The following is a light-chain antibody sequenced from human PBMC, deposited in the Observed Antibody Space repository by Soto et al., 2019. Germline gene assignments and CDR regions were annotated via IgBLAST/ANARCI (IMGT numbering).Light chain of an antibody. Sequence: PGQKVTISCSGSSSNIGGNSVSWYQQLPGTAPKLLIYDDNKRPSGIPDRFSGSKSGTSATLGITGFQTGDEADYYCGSWDSSLSAYVFGTGTKVTAL. CDR1: SSNIGGNS. CDR3: GSWDSSLSAYV. CDR2: DDN. J-gene: IGLJ1*01. V-gene: IGLV1-51*01.